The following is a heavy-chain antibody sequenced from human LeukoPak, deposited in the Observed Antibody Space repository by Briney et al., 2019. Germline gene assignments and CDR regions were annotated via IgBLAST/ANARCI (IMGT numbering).Heavy chain of an antibody. V-gene: IGHV3-7*01. CDR2: INQDGSEK. D-gene: IGHD3-10*01. Sequence: PGGSLRLSCAASRFTFSNYWMNWFRQAPGKGLEWVANINQDGSEKNYVDSVKGRFTISRGNAENSLYLQMNSLGAEDTAVYYCARDPAWFGEFSDWGQEALVTVSS. CDR1: RFTFSNYW. CDR3: ARDPAWFGEFSD. J-gene: IGHJ4*02.